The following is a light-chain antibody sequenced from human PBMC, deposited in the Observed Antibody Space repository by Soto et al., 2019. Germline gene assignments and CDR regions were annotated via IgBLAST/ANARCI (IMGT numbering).Light chain of an antibody. CDR1: QSLSSTA. Sequence: EGVLTQSPGTLSLSPGERATLSCRASQSLSSTALVWYQQKSGQAPRLLIYGASTRAAGIPDRFSGSGSGTDITLTTGSVEPEVFAVYYCPQFGTSVRTFGPGKEVEV. V-gene: IGKV3-20*01. CDR3: PQFGTSVRT. CDR2: GAS. J-gene: IGKJ1*01.